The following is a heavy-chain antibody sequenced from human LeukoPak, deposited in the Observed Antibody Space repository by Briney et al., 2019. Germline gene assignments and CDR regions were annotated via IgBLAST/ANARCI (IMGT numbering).Heavy chain of an antibody. D-gene: IGHD3-10*01. CDR3: AAGQGGPYYYYMDV. J-gene: IGHJ6*03. CDR2: MNPNSGNT. V-gene: IGHV1-8*01. Sequence: ASVKVSCKASGYTFTSYDINWVRQATGQGLEWMGWMNPNSGNTGYAQKFQGRVTMTRNTSISTAYMELSSLRSEDTAVYYCAAGQGGPYYYYMDVWGKGTTVTVSS. CDR1: GYTFTSYD.